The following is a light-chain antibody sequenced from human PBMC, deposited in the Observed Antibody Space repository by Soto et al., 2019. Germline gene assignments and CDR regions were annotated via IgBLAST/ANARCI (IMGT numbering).Light chain of an antibody. CDR1: TGAVTSGNY. CDR2: GTS. CDR3: LLYYGAARV. Sequence: QAVLTQHPSLTVSPGGTVTLTCASSTGAVTSGNYPNWFQQKPGQAPKALIHGTSNKHPWTPARFSGSHLGDKAALTLSHVQPEDEAEYYCLLYYGAARVFGTGTKVTVL. V-gene: IGLV7-43*01. J-gene: IGLJ1*01.